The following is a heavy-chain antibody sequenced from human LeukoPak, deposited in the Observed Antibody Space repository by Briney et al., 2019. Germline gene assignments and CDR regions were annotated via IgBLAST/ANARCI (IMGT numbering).Heavy chain of an antibody. CDR1: GGPINSYF. CDR2: IYTTGTT. Sequence: ASDTLSLTCTVSGGPINSYFWGWVRQPAGKGLEWIGRIYTTGTTHFNPSLRSRLTMSVDTSKNLFSLNLSSVTAADTAVYYCARQGYGASWYHLDYWGRGTLVTVSS. CDR3: ARQGYGASWYHLDY. V-gene: IGHV4-4*07. J-gene: IGHJ4*02. D-gene: IGHD6-13*01.